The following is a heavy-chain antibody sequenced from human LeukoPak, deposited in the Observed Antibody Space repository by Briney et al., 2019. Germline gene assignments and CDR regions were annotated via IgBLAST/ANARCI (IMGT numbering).Heavy chain of an antibody. CDR2: ISWDGGDS. J-gene: IGHJ4*02. Sequence: GGSLRLSCAASGFIFDDYTMHWVRQAPAKGLEWVSVISWDGGDSFYADSVKGRFTVSRDNNRKSLYLQMHSLRPEDTAFYYCAKARKRGYAYGSVDSWGQGTLVTVSS. CDR1: GFIFDDYT. D-gene: IGHD5-18*01. CDR3: AKARKRGYAYGSVDS. V-gene: IGHV3-43*01.